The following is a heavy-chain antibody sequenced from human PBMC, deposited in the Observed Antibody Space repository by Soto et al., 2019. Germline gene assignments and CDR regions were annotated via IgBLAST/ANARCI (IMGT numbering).Heavy chain of an antibody. CDR3: ARGDYYDTSGPFSDAFDI. CDR1: GFIFSDYY. D-gene: IGHD3-22*01. J-gene: IGHJ3*02. CDR2: INNSGNIK. V-gene: IGHV3-11*04. Sequence: GGSLRLSCVASGFIFSDYYMNWIRQAPGKGLEWVCDINNSGNIKSYADSVKGRFTISRDNAKKSLYLQMNSLRAEDTAVYYCARGDYYDTSGPFSDAFDIWGQGTMVTVSS.